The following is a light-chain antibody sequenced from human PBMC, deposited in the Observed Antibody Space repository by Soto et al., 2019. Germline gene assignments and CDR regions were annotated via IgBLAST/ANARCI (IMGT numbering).Light chain of an antibody. Sequence: EIVLTQSPAILSSSPGDTATLSCRASQSVSSYLAWYQQRPGQAPRLLIYDASNRATGVPARFSGSGSGTDFTLTISSLEPEEFAIYYCQQRSDWPLTFGGGTRVDIK. V-gene: IGKV3-11*01. CDR2: DAS. J-gene: IGKJ4*01. CDR1: QSVSSY. CDR3: QQRSDWPLT.